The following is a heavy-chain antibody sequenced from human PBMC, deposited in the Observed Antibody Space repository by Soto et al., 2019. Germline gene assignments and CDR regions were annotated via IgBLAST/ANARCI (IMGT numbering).Heavy chain of an antibody. Sequence: PGGSLRLSCAASGFTSIDYFMSWVRQAPGKGLEWVSAISGSGGSTYYADSVKGRFTISRDNSKNTLYLQMNSLRAEDTAVYYCAKVVSITMVRGVDYWGQGPLVTVSS. D-gene: IGHD3-10*01. J-gene: IGHJ4*02. CDR2: ISGSGGST. CDR3: AKVVSITMVRGVDY. CDR1: GFTSIDYF. V-gene: IGHV3-23*01.